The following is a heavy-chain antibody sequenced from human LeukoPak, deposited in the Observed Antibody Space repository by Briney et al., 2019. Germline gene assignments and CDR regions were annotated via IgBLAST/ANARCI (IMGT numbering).Heavy chain of an antibody. D-gene: IGHD3-10*01. V-gene: IGHV1-2*02. CDR3: ARDRYYGSGSYYTH. CDR2: TNPNSGGT. Sequence: ASVKVSCKASGYTFTGYYMHWVRQAPGQGLEWMGWTNPNSGGTNYAQKFQGRVTMTRDTSISTAYMELSRLRSDDTAVYYCARDRYYGSGSYYTHWGQGTLVTVSS. CDR1: GYTFTGYY. J-gene: IGHJ4*02.